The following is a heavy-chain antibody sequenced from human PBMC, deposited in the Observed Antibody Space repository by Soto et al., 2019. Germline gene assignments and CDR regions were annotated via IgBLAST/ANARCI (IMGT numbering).Heavy chain of an antibody. Sequence: EVQLLASGGGLVQPGGSLRLSCAASGFTFSSYAMSWVPQAPGKGLGWVSAISGSGGSTYYADSVKGRFTISRDNSKSTLYLQMNSLRAEDTAVYYWAKDSLKYQLLLFYHIDSWGQGTLVTVSS. D-gene: IGHD2-2*01. J-gene: IGHJ4*02. CDR1: GFTFSSYA. CDR2: ISGSGGST. CDR3: AKDSLKYQLLLFYHIDS. V-gene: IGHV3-23*01.